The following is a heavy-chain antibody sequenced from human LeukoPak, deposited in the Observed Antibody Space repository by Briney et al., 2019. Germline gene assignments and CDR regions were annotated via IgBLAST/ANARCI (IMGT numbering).Heavy chain of an antibody. D-gene: IGHD1-1*01. CDR2: ISSSSSTI. CDR3: VRDHYSTTGTSSDDWYFDL. Sequence: GGSLRLSCAASGFTFSTYSMNWVRQAPGKGLEWISHISSSSSTIYYADSVKGRFTISRDNAKNSLYLQMNSLRAEDTAVYYCVRDHYSTTGTSSDDWYFDLWGRGALVTVSS. V-gene: IGHV3-48*04. CDR1: GFTFSTYS. J-gene: IGHJ2*01.